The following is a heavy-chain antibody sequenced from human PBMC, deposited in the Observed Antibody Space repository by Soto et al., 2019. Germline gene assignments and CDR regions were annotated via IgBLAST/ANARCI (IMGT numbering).Heavy chain of an antibody. CDR3: ARHAKVKKSTSEFDY. V-gene: IGHV4-59*08. J-gene: IGHJ4*02. D-gene: IGHD2-2*01. CDR1: GGSTNSYY. Sequence: SETLSLTCSVSGGSTNSYYWSWIRQPPGKGLEWIGYVYYSGSTTYNPSLKSRVTISLDTSKNQFSLRLSSVTAADTALYYCARHAKVKKSTSEFDYWGQGTLVTVSS. CDR2: VYYSGST.